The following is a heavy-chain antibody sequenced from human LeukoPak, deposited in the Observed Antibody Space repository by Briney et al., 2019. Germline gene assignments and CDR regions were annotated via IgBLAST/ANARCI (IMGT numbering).Heavy chain of an antibody. CDR1: GFTFSSYE. J-gene: IGHJ4*02. CDR3: ARDSRGSSWFFDY. V-gene: IGHV3-48*03. D-gene: IGHD6-13*01. CDR2: ISSSGRTF. Sequence: GGSLRLSCAASGFTFSSYEMNWVRQAPGKGLEWVSYISSSGRTFYYADSVKGRFTISRDNGKNSLYLQMNSLRVEDTAVYYCARDSRGSSWFFDYWGQGTLVTVSS.